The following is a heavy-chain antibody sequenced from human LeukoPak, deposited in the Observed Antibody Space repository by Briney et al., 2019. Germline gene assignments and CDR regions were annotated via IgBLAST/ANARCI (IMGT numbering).Heavy chain of an antibody. Sequence: GGSLRLSCAASGFTFSNYWMSWVRQAPGKGLEWVANIKKDGSEKYYVDSVKGRFTISRDNAKTSLYLQVNSLRAEDTAVYYCARHLSGVTGYTYGRGIDYWGQGTLVTVSS. CDR1: GFTFSNYW. J-gene: IGHJ4*02. CDR2: IKKDGSEK. V-gene: IGHV3-7*01. D-gene: IGHD5-18*01. CDR3: ARHLSGVTGYTYGRGIDY.